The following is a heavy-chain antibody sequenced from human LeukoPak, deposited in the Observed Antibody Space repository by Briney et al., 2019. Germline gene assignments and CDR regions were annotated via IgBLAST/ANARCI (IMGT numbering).Heavy chain of an antibody. CDR3: ARQVDIVATTNFDY. CDR1: GGSISSYY. D-gene: IGHD5-12*01. V-gene: IGHV4-59*01. Sequence: PSETLSLTCTASGGSISSYYWSWIRQPPGKGLEWIGYIYYSGSTNYNPSLKSRVTISVDTTKNQFSLELSSVTAADTAVYYCARQVDIVATTNFDYWGQGTLVTVSS. CDR2: IYYSGST. J-gene: IGHJ4*02.